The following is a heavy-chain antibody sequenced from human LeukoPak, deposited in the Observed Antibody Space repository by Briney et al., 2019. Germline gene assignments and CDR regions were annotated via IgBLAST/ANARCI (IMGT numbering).Heavy chain of an antibody. CDR3: QKYSSSSFDF. V-gene: IGHV3-49*03. Sequence: LSLTCTVSGGSISSSYWSWFRQAPGKGLEWVSFIRSKVYAETTEYAASVKGRFTISRDDSKSIAYLQMNSLKTEDTAVYYCQKYSSSSFDFWGQGTLVTVSS. CDR2: IRSKVYAETT. J-gene: IGHJ4*02. CDR1: GGSISSSY. D-gene: IGHD6-6*01.